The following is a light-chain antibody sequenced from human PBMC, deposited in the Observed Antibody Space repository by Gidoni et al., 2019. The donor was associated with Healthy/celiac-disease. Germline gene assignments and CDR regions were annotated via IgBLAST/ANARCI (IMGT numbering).Light chain of an antibody. CDR2: VAS. J-gene: IGKJ4*01. CDR3: QQYNNWPPLT. Sequence: EIWRTHSPATLSVSPVERATLSSRASQSVTSNLAWYQQKPGQAPRLLIYVASIRATGIPARFSGSGSWTEFTLTISSLQSEDFAVYYCQQYNNWPPLTFXGXTKVEIK. CDR1: QSVTSN. V-gene: IGKV3D-15*01.